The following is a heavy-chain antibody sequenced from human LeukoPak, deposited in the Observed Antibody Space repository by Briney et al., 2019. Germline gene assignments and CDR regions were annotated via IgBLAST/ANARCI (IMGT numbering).Heavy chain of an antibody. CDR1: GFTVITND. CDR2: LYSDSNP. J-gene: IGHJ4*02. V-gene: IGHV3-53*01. D-gene: IGHD1-14*01. Sequence: GGSLRLSCAASGFTVITNDMTWVRQAPGKGLEWVSVLYSDSNPKYADSVQGRFTISRDNSKNTLYLEMNSLSPDDTVVYYCARGVEPLAANTLAYWGQGTLVTVSS. CDR3: ARGVEPLAANTLAY.